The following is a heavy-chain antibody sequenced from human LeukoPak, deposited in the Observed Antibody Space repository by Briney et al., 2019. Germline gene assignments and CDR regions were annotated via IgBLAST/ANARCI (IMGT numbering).Heavy chain of an antibody. V-gene: IGHV4-39*07. CDR2: IYYTGIT. Sequence: SETLSLTCTVSGGSISSSGSYWGWIRQPPGKGLEWIGSIYYTGITYNPSLKSRVTISVDTSKNQFSLNLTSVNAADTAVYYCARVMAARREDLNSFDPWGQGTLVTVSS. J-gene: IGHJ5*02. CDR1: GGSISSSGSY. D-gene: IGHD6-6*01. CDR3: ARVMAARREDLNSFDP.